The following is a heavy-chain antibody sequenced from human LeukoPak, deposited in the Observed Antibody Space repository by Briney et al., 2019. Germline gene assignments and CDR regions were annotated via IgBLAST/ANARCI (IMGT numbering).Heavy chain of an antibody. V-gene: IGHV1-24*01. J-gene: IGHJ4*02. CDR2: FDPEDGET. CDR1: GYTLTELS. D-gene: IGHD1-20*01. Sequence: ASVTVSCKVSGYTLTELSMHWVRQAPGKGLEWMGGFDPEDGETIYAQKFQGRVTMTEDTSTDTAYMELSSLRSEDTAVYYCATALHPYNWNSFDYWGQGTLVTVSS. CDR3: ATALHPYNWNSFDY.